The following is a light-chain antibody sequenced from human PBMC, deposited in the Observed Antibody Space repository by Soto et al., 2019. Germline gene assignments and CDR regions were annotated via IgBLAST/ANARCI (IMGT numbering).Light chain of an antibody. V-gene: IGLV2-8*01. CDR2: EVT. CDR3: SSYAGSQTWV. J-gene: IGLJ3*02. CDR1: SSDVGGYDY. Sequence: QSVLTQPPSASGSPGQSVTISCTGTSSDVGGYDYVSWYQQHPGKAPILIIYEVTKRPSGVPGRFSASKSGNTASLTVSGLQPEDEADYYCSSYAGSQTWVFGGGTKVTVL.